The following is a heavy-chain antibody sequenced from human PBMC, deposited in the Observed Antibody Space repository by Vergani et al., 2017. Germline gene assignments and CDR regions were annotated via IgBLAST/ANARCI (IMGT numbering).Heavy chain of an antibody. V-gene: IGHV4-39*01. CDR1: GGSISRISYY. CDR2: IYYAGST. J-gene: IGHJ6*01. Sequence: LQLQESGPGLVKPSETLSLTCIVTGGSISRISYYGAWVRQPPGKGLEWIGSIYYAGSTYYNPSLKSRVTISVDTSKNQFSLKLSSVTAADSATYFCATPHTVASHCMDVWGQGITVNVSS. D-gene: IGHD6-19*01. CDR3: ATPHTVASHCMDV.